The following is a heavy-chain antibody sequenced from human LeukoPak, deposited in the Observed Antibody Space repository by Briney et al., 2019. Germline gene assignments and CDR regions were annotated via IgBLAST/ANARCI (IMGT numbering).Heavy chain of an antibody. CDR3: ARGRDYDSSSRLYYYYGMDV. V-gene: IGHV4-34*01. CDR1: GGSFSGYY. J-gene: IGHJ6*01. D-gene: IGHD3-22*01. CDR2: INHSGST. Sequence: SETLSLTCAVYGGSFSGYYWSWIRQPPGKGLEWIGEINHSGSTNYNPSLKSRVTISVDTSKNHFSLKLSSVTAADTACYHFARGRDYDSSSRLYYYYGMDVWGQGTTVTVPS.